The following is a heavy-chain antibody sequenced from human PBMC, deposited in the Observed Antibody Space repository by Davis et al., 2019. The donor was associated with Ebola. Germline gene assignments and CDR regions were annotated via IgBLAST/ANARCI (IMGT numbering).Heavy chain of an antibody. V-gene: IGHV4-34*01. J-gene: IGHJ5*02. CDR2: TNPSGLT. CDR1: GGSFSAFH. Sequence: MPGGSLRLSCAVHGGSFSAFHWTWIRQSPGKGLEWIGETNPSGLTSYNPSLKSRVSISLDTAENQFSLHLTPVPAADTAMYFCAAVFIAVANTQWFDPWGQGTLVTVSS. CDR3: AAVFIAVANTQWFDP. D-gene: IGHD6-19*01.